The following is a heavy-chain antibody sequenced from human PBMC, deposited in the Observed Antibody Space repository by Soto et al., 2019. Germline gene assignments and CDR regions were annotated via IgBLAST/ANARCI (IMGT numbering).Heavy chain of an antibody. CDR1: GFSFSDYY. CDR2: ISRSSTST. D-gene: IGHD2-8*01. Sequence: QVQLVESGGGLVKPGGSLRLSCAASGFSFSDYYMAWIRQAPGKGLEWVSYISRSSTSTNFADSVKGRFTISTDNAKNSRYLQMNSLRAEDTAIYYCMRDNGGTFDYWGQGTLVTVSS. V-gene: IGHV3-11*05. J-gene: IGHJ4*02. CDR3: MRDNGGTFDY.